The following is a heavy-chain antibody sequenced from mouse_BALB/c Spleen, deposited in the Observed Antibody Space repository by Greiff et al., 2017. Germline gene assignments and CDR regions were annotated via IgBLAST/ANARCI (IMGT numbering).Heavy chain of an antibody. CDR1: GFSLTSYG. CDR3: ARKGYDGHYAMDY. J-gene: IGHJ4*01. V-gene: IGHV2-2*02. CDR2: IWSGGST. D-gene: IGHD2-3*01. Sequence: VKLVESGPGLVQPSQSLSITCTVSGFSLTSYGVHWVRQSPGKGLEWLGVIWSGGSTDYNAAFISRLSISKDNSKGQVFFKMNSLQANDTAIYYCARKGYDGHYAMDYWGQGTSVTVSS.